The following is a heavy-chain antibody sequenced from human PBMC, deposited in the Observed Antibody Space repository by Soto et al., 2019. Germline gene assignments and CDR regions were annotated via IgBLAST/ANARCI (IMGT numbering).Heavy chain of an antibody. J-gene: IGHJ6*02. Sequence: GGSLRLSCAASGFTFSSYSMNWVRQAPGKGMEWVSYISSSSSTIYYADSVKGRFTICRDNAKNSLYLQMNSLRAEDTAVYYFSGLVVVVVAATAIYYYYGMDVWGQGTTVTVSS. V-gene: IGHV3-48*01. CDR1: GFTFSSYS. CDR3: SGLVVVVVAATAIYYYYGMDV. D-gene: IGHD2-15*01. CDR2: ISSSSSTI.